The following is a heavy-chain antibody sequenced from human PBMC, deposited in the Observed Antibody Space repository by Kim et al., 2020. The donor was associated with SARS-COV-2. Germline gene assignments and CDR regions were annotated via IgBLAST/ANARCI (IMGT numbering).Heavy chain of an antibody. Sequence: GGSLRLSCAASGFTFSSYWMSWVRQAPGKGLEWVANIKQDGSEKYYVDSVKGRFTISRDNAKNSLYLQMNSLRAEDTAVYYCARYGDYVGYYYYGMDVWGPRTTVTVSS. CDR1: GFTFSSYW. CDR2: IKQDGSEK. D-gene: IGHD4-17*01. V-gene: IGHV3-7*01. J-gene: IGHJ6*01. CDR3: ARYGDYVGYYYYGMDV.